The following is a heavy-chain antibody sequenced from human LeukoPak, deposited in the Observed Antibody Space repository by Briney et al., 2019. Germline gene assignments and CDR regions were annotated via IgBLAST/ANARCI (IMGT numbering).Heavy chain of an antibody. D-gene: IGHD3-22*01. CDR3: ARLYYYDSSGYSNFDY. Sequence: SETLSLTCTVSGGSISSYYWSWIRQPPGKGLEWIGYIYYSGSTNYNPSLKSRVTISVDTSKNQFSLKLSSVTAADTAVYYCARLYYYDSSGYSNFDYWGQGTLVTVSS. CDR2: IYYSGST. V-gene: IGHV4-59*01. CDR1: GGSISSYY. J-gene: IGHJ4*02.